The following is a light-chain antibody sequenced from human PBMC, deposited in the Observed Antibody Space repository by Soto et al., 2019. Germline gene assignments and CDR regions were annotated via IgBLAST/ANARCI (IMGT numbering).Light chain of an antibody. Sequence: QSVLTQPPSVSGAPGQRVTISCTGSSSNIGAGYDVHWYQQLPGTAPKLLIYGNSNRPSGVPDRFSGSKSVTSASLAITGVQAEDEADYYCQSYDSSLSGFYVFGTGTKLTVL. CDR2: GNS. CDR3: QSYDSSLSGFYV. CDR1: SSNIGAGYD. V-gene: IGLV1-40*01. J-gene: IGLJ1*01.